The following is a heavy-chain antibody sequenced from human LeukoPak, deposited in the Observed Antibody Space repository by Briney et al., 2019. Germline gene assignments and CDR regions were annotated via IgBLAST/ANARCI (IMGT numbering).Heavy chain of an antibody. D-gene: IGHD6-13*01. CDR1: GYNFTSYW. V-gene: IGHV5-51*01. CDR2: IYPGDSDT. J-gene: IGHJ1*01. CDR3: ASSSSWSAEYFQH. Sequence: GESLKISCKGSGYNFTSYWIGWVRQMPGKGLEWMGIIYPGDSDTRYSPSFQGQVTISADKSISTAYLQWSSLKASDTAMYYCASSSSWSAEYFQHWGQGTLVTVSS.